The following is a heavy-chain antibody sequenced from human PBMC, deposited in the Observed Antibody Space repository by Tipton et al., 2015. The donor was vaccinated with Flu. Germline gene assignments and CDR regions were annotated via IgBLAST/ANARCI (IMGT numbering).Heavy chain of an antibody. V-gene: IGHV3-11*04. CDR2: ISSSGDTI. CDR3: ATLTGDDY. D-gene: IGHD7-27*01. CDR1: DYSISSGYY. Sequence: LSLTCAVSDYSISSGYYWGWVRQPPGKGLEWLSYISSSGDTISYADSVRGRFTISRDNAKNSLYLQLNSLRAEDTAVYYCATLTGDDYWGQGNLVTVSS. J-gene: IGHJ4*02.